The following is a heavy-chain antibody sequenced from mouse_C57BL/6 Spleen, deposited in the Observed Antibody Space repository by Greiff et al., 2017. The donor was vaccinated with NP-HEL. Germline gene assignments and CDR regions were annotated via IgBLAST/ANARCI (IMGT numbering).Heavy chain of an antibody. D-gene: IGHD1-1*01. CDR1: GFTFSDYG. J-gene: IGHJ4*01. CDR2: ISSGSSTI. CDR3: ARRSVYYYGSSPYYAMDY. V-gene: IGHV5-17*01. Sequence: EVQLVESGGGLVKPGGSLKLSCAASGFTFSDYGMHWVRQAPEKGLEWVAYISSGSSTIYYADTVKGRVTISRDNAKNTLFLQMTSLRSEDTAMNYCARRSVYYYGSSPYYAMDYWGQGTSVTVSS.